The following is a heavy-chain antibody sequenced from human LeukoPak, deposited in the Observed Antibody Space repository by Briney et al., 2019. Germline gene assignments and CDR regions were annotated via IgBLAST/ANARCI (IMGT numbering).Heavy chain of an antibody. CDR3: AKDRVRFWFDP. Sequence: GRSLRLSCAASGFTFSSYGMHWVRQAPGRGLEWVSGISDSGGDTYYADSVKGRFTISRDNSKNTLYLQMNSLRVEDTAVYYCAKDRVRFWFDPWGQGTLVTVSS. V-gene: IGHV3-23*01. D-gene: IGHD3-3*01. J-gene: IGHJ5*02. CDR2: ISDSGGDT. CDR1: GFTFSSYG.